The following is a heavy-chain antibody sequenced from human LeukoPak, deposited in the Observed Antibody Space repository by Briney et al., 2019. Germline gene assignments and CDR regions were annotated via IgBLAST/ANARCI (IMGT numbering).Heavy chain of an antibody. D-gene: IGHD3-22*01. CDR3: ARVFDYDSSGFPDYFAY. J-gene: IGHJ4*02. CDR2: ISSSSSYI. Sequence: GGSLRLSCAASGFTFSSYSMNWVRQAPGKGLEWVSSISSSSSYIYYADSVKGRFTISRDNAKNSLYLQMNSLRAEYTAVYYCARVFDYDSSGFPDYFAYWGQETLVTAS. V-gene: IGHV3-21*01. CDR1: GFTFSSYS.